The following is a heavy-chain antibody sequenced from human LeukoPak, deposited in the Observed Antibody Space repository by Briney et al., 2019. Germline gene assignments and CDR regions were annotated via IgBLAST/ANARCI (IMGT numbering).Heavy chain of an antibody. Sequence: PSETLSLTCTVSGGSISSGSYYWSWIRQPAGKGLEWIGRIYTSGSTNYNPSLKSRVTISVDTSKNQFSLKLSSVTAADTAVYYCARAHLGWLGTITGTTDAFDIWGQGTMVTVSS. J-gene: IGHJ3*02. D-gene: IGHD1-7*01. CDR2: IYTSGST. V-gene: IGHV4-61*02. CDR1: GGSISSGSYY. CDR3: ARAHLGWLGTITGTTDAFDI.